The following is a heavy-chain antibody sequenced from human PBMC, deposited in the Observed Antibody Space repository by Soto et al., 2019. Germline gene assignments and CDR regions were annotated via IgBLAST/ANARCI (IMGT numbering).Heavy chain of an antibody. CDR1: GYSFTSYW. J-gene: IGHJ4*02. CDR3: ARLPYYYGSGPY. Sequence: GGSLKISCNGSGYSFTSYWISWGRQMPGKGLEWMGRIDPSDSYTNYSPSFQGHVTISADKSISTAYLQWSSLKASDTAMYYCARLPYYYGSGPYWGQGTLVTVSS. V-gene: IGHV5-10-1*01. CDR2: IDPSDSYT. D-gene: IGHD3-10*01.